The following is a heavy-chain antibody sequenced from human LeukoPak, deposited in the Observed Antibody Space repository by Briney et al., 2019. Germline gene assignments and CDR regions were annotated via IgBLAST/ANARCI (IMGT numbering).Heavy chain of an antibody. V-gene: IGHV4-61*02. Sequence: SETLSLTCSVSAASISSGTYYWTWIRQPTGKGLEWIGRISTSGGTNYNPSLKSRVTISVDTSKNQFSLKLTSVTAADTAVYYCARRVYCGGDCSYFDSWGQGTLVTVSS. CDR1: AASISSGTYY. D-gene: IGHD2-21*02. CDR3: ARRVYCGGDCSYFDS. J-gene: IGHJ4*02. CDR2: ISTSGGT.